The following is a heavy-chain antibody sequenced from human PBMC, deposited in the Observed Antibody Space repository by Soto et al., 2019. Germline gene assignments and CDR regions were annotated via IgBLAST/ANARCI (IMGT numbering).Heavy chain of an antibody. V-gene: IGHV3-23*01. Sequence: GGSLRLSCAASGFTFSSYAMSWVRQAPGNGLEWVSAINSGGSTYYADSVRGRFTISRDNSKNTLYLQINSLRAEDTAMYYCAKGLLNLPCDYWGQGTLVTVSS. CDR3: AKGLLNLPCDY. CDR1: GFTFSSYA. CDR2: INSGGST. J-gene: IGHJ4*02.